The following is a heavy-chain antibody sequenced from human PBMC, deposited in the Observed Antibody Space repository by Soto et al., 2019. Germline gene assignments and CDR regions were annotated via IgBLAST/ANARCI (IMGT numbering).Heavy chain of an antibody. CDR2: IYHSGST. CDR1: GGSISSGGYY. Sequence: SETLSLTCTVSGGSISSGGYYWSWIRQHPGKGLEWIGYIYHSGSTYYNPSLKSRVTISVDRSKNQFSLKLSSVTAADTAVYYCARARTYGDCANLISYWYFDLWGRGTLVTVSS. J-gene: IGHJ2*01. D-gene: IGHD4-17*01. CDR3: ARARTYGDCANLISYWYFDL. V-gene: IGHV4-30-2*01.